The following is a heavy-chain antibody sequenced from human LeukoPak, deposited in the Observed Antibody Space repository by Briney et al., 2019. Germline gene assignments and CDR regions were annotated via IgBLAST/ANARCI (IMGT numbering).Heavy chain of an antibody. CDR2: IYYSGST. J-gene: IGHJ4*02. CDR1: GGSISSYY. V-gene: IGHV4-59*01. CDR3: ARVGLEYSSSTLDY. D-gene: IGHD6-6*01. Sequence: PSETLSLTCTVTGGSISSYYWSWIRQPPGKGLEWIGYIYYSGSTNYNPSLKSRVTISVDTSKNQFSLKLSSVTAADTAVYYCARVGLEYSSSTLDYWGQGTLVTVSS.